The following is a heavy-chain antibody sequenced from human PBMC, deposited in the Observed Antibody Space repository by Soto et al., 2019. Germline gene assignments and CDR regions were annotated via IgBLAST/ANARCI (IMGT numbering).Heavy chain of an antibody. V-gene: IGHV3-53*01. CDR1: GFSVRTNY. J-gene: IGHJ4*02. D-gene: IGHD2-21*02. Sequence: GGSLRLSCAASGFSVRTNYMSWVRQAPGEGLEWVSVFESGGSIYYADSVKGRFIISRDYARNTVDLQLNSLRADDTPVYYCARAGVTPDFFDYWGQGTLVTVSS. CDR3: ARAGVTPDFFDY. CDR2: FESGGSI.